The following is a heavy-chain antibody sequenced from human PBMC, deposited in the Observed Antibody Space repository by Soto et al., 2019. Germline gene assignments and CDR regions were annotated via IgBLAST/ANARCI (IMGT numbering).Heavy chain of an antibody. Sequence: QVQLVESGGGVVQPGRSLRLSCAASGFTFSSYAMHWVRQAPGKGLEWVAVISYDGSNKYYADSVKGRFTISRDNSQNTLYLQMNSLRAEDTAVYYCASRSSGWYALPYYYDGMDVWGQGTTVTVSS. CDR2: ISYDGSNK. D-gene: IGHD6-19*01. V-gene: IGHV3-30-3*01. J-gene: IGHJ6*02. CDR3: ASRSSGWYALPYYYDGMDV. CDR1: GFTFSSYA.